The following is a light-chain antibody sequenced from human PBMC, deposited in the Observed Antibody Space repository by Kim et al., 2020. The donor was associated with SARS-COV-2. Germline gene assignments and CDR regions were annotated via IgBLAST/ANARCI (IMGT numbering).Light chain of an antibody. CDR1: QSLLHSNGYNY. Sequence: DIVMTQSPLSLPATPGEPASISCRSSQSLLHSNGYNYLDWYLQKPGQSPQLLIYLGSNRASGVPDRFSGSGSGTDFTLKISRVEAEDVGVYYCVQALQTLYTFGQGTKLEI. CDR2: LGS. V-gene: IGKV2-28*01. CDR3: VQALQTLYT. J-gene: IGKJ2*01.